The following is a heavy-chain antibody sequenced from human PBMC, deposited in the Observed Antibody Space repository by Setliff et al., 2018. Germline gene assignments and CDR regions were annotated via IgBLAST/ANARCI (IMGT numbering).Heavy chain of an antibody. CDR3: RLAHCSSPSCEEALDY. CDR2: ISHSGST. J-gene: IGHJ4*02. CDR1: GGSFTTYF. Sequence: PSETLSLTCAVYGGSFTTYFWSWIRQPPGKGLEWIGEISHSGSTNYNPSLKSRVTMSVDRSKNRFSLNLNSVTAADTAVYYFRLAHCSSPSCEEALDYWSQGTLVTVSS. V-gene: IGHV4-34*01. D-gene: IGHD2-2*01.